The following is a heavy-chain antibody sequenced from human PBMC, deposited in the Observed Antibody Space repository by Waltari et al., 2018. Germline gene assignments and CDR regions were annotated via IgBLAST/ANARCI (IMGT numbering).Heavy chain of an antibody. CDR2: IIPIFGTA. V-gene: IGHV1-69*01. Sequence: QVQLVQSGAEVKKPGSSVKVSCKASGGTFSSYAISWVRQAPGQGLEWMGGIIPIFGTANYAQKFQGRVTITADESTSTAYMELSSLRSEDTAVYYCAKDPRYSSGWSYYYYYGMDVWGQGTTVTVSS. CDR1: GGTFSSYA. CDR3: AKDPRYSSGWSYYYYYGMDV. J-gene: IGHJ6*02. D-gene: IGHD6-19*01.